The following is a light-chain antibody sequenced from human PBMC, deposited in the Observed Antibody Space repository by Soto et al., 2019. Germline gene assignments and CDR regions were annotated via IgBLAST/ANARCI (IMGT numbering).Light chain of an antibody. CDR3: RTWGTGIQV. V-gene: IGLV4-69*01. Sequence: QLVLTQSPSASASLGASVKLTCTLSSGHSSYAIAWHQQQPEKGPRYLMKLNSDGSHSKGDGIPDRFSGSSSGAERYLTSSSLQSEDEADYYCRTWGTGIQVFGTGTKLTVL. CDR2: LNSDGSH. CDR1: SGHSSYA. J-gene: IGLJ1*01.